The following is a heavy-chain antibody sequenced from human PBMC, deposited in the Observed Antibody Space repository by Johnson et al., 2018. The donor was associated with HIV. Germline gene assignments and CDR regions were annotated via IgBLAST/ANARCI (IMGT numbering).Heavy chain of an antibody. V-gene: IGHV3-48*04. CDR1: GFTVSSNY. D-gene: IGHD3-9*01. CDR3: AREEGNYILTRGDAFDI. Sequence: VQLVESGGGVVQPGGSLRLSCAASGFTVSSNYMSWVRQAPGKGLEWVSGISWNSGSIGYADSVKGRFTISRDNAKNSLYLQMNSLSAEDTAVYYCAREEGNYILTRGDAFDIWGQGTMVTVSS. J-gene: IGHJ3*02. CDR2: ISWNSGSI.